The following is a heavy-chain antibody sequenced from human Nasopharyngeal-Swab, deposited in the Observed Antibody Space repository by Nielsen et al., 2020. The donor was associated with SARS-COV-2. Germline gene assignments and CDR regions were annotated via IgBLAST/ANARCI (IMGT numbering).Heavy chain of an antibody. J-gene: IGHJ6*02. D-gene: IGHD3-22*01. V-gene: IGHV3-13*04. CDR1: GFTFSSYA. CDR3: ARGVSTYDSSGYPRSYYYYGMDV. Sequence: GGSLRLSCAASGFTFSSYAMHWVRQATGKGLEWVSAIGTAGDTYYPGSVKGRFTISRENAKNSLYLQMNSLRAGDTAVYYCARGVSTYDSSGYPRSYYYYGMDVWGQGTTVTVSS. CDR2: IGTAGDT.